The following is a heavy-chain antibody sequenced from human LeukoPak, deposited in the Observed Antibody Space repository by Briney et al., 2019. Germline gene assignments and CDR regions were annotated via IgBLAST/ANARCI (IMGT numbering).Heavy chain of an antibody. J-gene: IGHJ4*02. CDR2: FDPEDGET. V-gene: IGHV1-24*01. Sequence: ASVKVSCKVSGYTLTEFSMHWVRQAPGKGLEWMGGFDPEDGETIYAQELQGRVTMTKDTSTDTAYMELSSLRSEDTAVYYCARGHTAVTRHFDFWGQGTLVTVSS. CDR3: ARGHTAVTRHFDF. CDR1: GYTLTEFS. D-gene: IGHD4-17*01.